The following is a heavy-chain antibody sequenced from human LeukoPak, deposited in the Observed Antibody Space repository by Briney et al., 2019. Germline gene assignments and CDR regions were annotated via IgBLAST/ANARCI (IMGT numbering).Heavy chain of an antibody. J-gene: IGHJ6*03. V-gene: IGHV4-4*07. CDR2: IYTSGST. D-gene: IGHD6-13*01. CDR1: GGSISSYY. CDR3: ARDSSSGYYYMDV. Sequence: PSETLSLTCTVSGGSISSYYWSWIRQPAGKGLEWIGRIYTSGSTNYNPSLKSRVTISIDTSKNQFSLKLSSVTAADTAVYYCARDSSSGYYYMDVWGKGTTVTVSS.